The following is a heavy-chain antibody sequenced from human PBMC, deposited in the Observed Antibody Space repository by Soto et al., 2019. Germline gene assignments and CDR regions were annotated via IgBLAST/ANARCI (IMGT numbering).Heavy chain of an antibody. CDR1: GFTFSDHY. Sequence: EVQLVESGGGLVQPEGSLRLSCAASGFTFSDHYMDWVRQAPGKGLEWVGRTRNKANSYTTEYAASVKGRFIISRDDSRNSLYLQMNSLKTEDTAVYYCARGDCRGGGCYAGGYWGQGTLVTVSS. V-gene: IGHV3-72*01. J-gene: IGHJ4*02. D-gene: IGHD2-15*01. CDR2: TRNKANSYTT. CDR3: ARGDCRGGGCYAGGY.